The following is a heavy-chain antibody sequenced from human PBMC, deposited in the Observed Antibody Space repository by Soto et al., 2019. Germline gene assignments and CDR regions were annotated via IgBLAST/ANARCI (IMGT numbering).Heavy chain of an antibody. CDR2: IWYDGSNK. V-gene: IGHV3-33*01. CDR1: GFTFSSYG. CDR3: ARGGRIVVVPAAIRADPYYYGMDV. Sequence: QVQLVESGGGVVQPGRSLRLSCAASGFTFSSYGMHWVRQAPGKGLEWVAVIWYDGSNKYYADSVKGRFTISRDNSKNTLYLQMNSLRAEDTAVYYCARGGRIVVVPAAIRADPYYYGMDVWGQGTTVTVSS. D-gene: IGHD2-2*02. J-gene: IGHJ6*02.